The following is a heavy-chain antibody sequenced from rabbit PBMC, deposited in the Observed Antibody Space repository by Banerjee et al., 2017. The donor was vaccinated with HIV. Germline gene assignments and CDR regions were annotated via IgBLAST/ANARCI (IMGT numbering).Heavy chain of an antibody. CDR3: ARDPLYYNSGWGVLIL. V-gene: IGHV1S43*01. Sequence: QSLEESGGDLVKPGASLTLTCTASGFSFSSSYYMCWVRQAPGKGLELIACIDTSSVGTWYASWVNGRFTISRSTSLNTVDLKMTSLTAADTATYFCARDPLYYNSGWGVLILWGPGTLVTVS. D-gene: IGHD4-1*01. J-gene: IGHJ4*01. CDR2: IDTSSVGT. CDR1: GFSFSSSYY.